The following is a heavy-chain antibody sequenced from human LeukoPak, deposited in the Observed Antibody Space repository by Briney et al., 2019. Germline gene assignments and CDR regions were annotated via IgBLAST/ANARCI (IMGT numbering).Heavy chain of an antibody. Sequence: ASVKVSCKVSGYTLTELSIHWVRQAPGKGLGWMGGFDPKDGGTIYAQNFQGRVTLTEDTSTDTAYMELSSLRYEDTAVYYCATDLIVGPTTDLDYWGQGTLVTVSS. CDR2: FDPKDGGT. V-gene: IGHV1-24*01. D-gene: IGHD1-26*01. CDR3: ATDLIVGPTTDLDY. J-gene: IGHJ4*02. CDR1: GYTLTELS.